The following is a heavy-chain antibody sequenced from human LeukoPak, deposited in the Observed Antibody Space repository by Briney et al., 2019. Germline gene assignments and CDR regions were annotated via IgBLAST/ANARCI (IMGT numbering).Heavy chain of an antibody. J-gene: IGHJ4*02. CDR2: INHSGST. D-gene: IGHD2-2*01. Sequence: GSLRLSCAASGFTFSSYGINWVRQAPGKGLEWSGEINHSGSTYYNPSLKSRVTISINTSRNQFSLKLSSVTAADTAVYYCARDRLRYCSSTSCYGIGSIDYWGQGTLVTVSS. CDR1: GFTFSSYG. V-gene: IGHV4-34*01. CDR3: ARDRLRYCSSTSCYGIGSIDY.